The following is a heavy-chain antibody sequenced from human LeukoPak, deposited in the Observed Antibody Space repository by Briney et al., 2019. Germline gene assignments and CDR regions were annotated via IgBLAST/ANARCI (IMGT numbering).Heavy chain of an antibody. V-gene: IGHV3-30*02. J-gene: IGHJ4*02. CDR2: MRYDENNK. CDR1: GFTFSSYG. Sequence: GGSLRLSCAASGFTFSSYGMHWVRQAPGKGLECVAFMRYDENNKYYADSVKGRFTISRDNSKNTLYLQMNSLRAEDTAVYYCAKDWRAYCGGDCYSYFGYWGQGTLVTVS. CDR3: AKDWRAYCGGDCYSYFGY. D-gene: IGHD2-21*02.